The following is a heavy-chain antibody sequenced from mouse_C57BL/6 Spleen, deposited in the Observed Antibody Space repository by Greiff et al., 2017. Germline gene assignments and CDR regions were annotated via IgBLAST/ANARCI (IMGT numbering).Heavy chain of an antibody. CDR3: ANYYSNYDYYAMDY. CDR2: IWRGGST. J-gene: IGHJ4*01. Sequence: QVQLQQSGPGLVQPSQSLSITCTVSGFSLTSYGVHWVRQSPGKGLEWLGVIWRGGSTDYNAAFMSRLSITKDNSKSQVFFKMNSLQADDTAIYYCANYYSNYDYYAMDYWGQGTSVTVSS. D-gene: IGHD2-5*01. V-gene: IGHV2-5*01. CDR1: GFSLTSYG.